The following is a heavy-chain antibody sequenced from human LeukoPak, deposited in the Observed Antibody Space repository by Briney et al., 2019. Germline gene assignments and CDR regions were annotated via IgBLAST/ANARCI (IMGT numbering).Heavy chain of an antibody. V-gene: IGHV3-30*18. CDR1: GFTFSSYG. J-gene: IGHJ4*02. Sequence: GRSLRLSCAASGFTFSSYGMHWVRQAPGKGLEWVAVISYDGSNKYYADSVKGRFTISRDNSKNTLYLQMNSLRAEDTAVYYCAKALLRYFDWLTTPFDYWGQGTLVTVSS. CDR3: AKALLRYFDWLTTPFDY. CDR2: ISYDGSNK. D-gene: IGHD3-9*01.